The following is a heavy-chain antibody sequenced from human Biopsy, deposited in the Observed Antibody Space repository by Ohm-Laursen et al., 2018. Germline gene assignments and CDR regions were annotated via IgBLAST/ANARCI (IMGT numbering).Heavy chain of an antibody. V-gene: IGHV3-11*04. J-gene: IGHJ6*02. CDR2: ISGIGDTT. Sequence: SLRLSCTASGFTFSDYYMSWIRQAPGRGLEWVSHISGIGDTTYYADSVKGRFTISRDNSKNSLYLQMNSVRAEDTAVYYCARDYDFWSGYYDYQQSGMDVWGQGTTITVSS. D-gene: IGHD3/OR15-3a*01. CDR1: GFTFSDYY. CDR3: ARDYDFWSGYYDYQQSGMDV.